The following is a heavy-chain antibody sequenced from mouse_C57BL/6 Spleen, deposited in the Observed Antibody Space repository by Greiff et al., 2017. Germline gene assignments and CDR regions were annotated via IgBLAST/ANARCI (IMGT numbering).Heavy chain of an antibody. CDR1: GFSLTSYG. CDR2: IWSGGST. Sequence: VKVVESGPGLVQPSQSLSITCTVSGFSLTSYGVHWVRQSPGKGLEWLGVIWSGGSTDYNAAFISRLSISKDNSKSQVFFKMNSLQADDTAIYYCARGGYDDYAMDYWGQGTSVTVSS. V-gene: IGHV2-2*01. D-gene: IGHD2-2*01. J-gene: IGHJ4*01. CDR3: ARGGYDDYAMDY.